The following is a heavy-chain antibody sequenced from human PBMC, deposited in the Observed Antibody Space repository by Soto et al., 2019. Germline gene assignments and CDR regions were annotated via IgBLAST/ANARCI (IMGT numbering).Heavy chain of an antibody. CDR2: MSYDGSKI. J-gene: IGHJ6*02. D-gene: IGHD3-22*01. CDR3: AKERDPYYYYHLSYG. V-gene: IGHV3-30*18. CDR1: GFAFDTYG. Sequence: PGWYPRLSCEASGFAFDTYGMHWIRQGAGQGLEWVATMSYDGSKIYYRDSVRGRFSISRDDSKRTLYLQMNSLRAEETAVYYLAKERDPYYYYHLSYGWGQGPTVT.